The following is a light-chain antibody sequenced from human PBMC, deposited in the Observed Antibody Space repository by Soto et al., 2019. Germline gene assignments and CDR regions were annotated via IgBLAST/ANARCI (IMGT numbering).Light chain of an antibody. CDR2: GAS. V-gene: IGKV3-20*01. J-gene: IGKJ4*01. CDR3: QQYGSSPLT. CDR1: QSVSSNY. Sequence: EIVLTQSPDTLSLSPGERATLSCRASQSVSSNYLAWYQQKPGQAPRLLIYGASRRTTGIPDRFSGSGSGTDFTLTISRLEPDDFAIYYCQQYGSSPLTFGGGTKVDIK.